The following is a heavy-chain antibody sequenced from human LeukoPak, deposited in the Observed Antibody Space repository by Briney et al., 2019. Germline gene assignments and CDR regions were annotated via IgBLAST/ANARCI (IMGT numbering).Heavy chain of an antibody. CDR1: GGTFNSYA. D-gene: IGHD6-6*01. Sequence: GASVKVSCKASGGTFNSYAISWVRQAPGQGLEWMGGIIPIFGTTNYARKFRGRVTLTADKSTRTAYMELSSLRSEDTAVYYCARSRPNSRAARRAYYFDYWGQGTLVTVSS. CDR3: ARSRPNSRAARRAYYFDY. J-gene: IGHJ4*02. V-gene: IGHV1-69*06. CDR2: IIPIFGTT.